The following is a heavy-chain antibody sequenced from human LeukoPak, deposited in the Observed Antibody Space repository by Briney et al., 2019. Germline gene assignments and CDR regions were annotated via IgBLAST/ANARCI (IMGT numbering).Heavy chain of an antibody. D-gene: IGHD6-19*01. CDR1: GGSITTYY. CDR2: ISDSGSL. CDR3: AGFHNGPLAGYFDS. Sequence: PSETLSLTCTVSGGSITTYYWSWIRQPPGKGLEWIGFISDSGSLYYNPSLTSRLTISVDRSKKQFSLNLSSVTAADTAVYYCAGFHNGPLAGYFDSWGQGTLVTVSS. J-gene: IGHJ4*02. V-gene: IGHV4-59*08.